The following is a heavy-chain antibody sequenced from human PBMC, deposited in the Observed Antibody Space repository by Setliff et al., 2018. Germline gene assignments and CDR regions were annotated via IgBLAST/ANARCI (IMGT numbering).Heavy chain of an antibody. V-gene: IGHV4-34*01. CDR1: GGSFSGYY. CDR2: INHSGST. CDR3: ARVVPAAMYFDY. Sequence: SETLSLTCAVYGGSFSGYYWSWIRQPPGKGLEWIGEINHSGSTNYNPSLKSRVTISVDTSKNQFSLKLSSVTAADTAVYYCARVVPAAMYFDYWGQGTLVTVPS. D-gene: IGHD2-2*01. J-gene: IGHJ4*02.